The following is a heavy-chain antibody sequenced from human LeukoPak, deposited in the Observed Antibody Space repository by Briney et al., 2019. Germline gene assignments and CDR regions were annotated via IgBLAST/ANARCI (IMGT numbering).Heavy chain of an antibody. CDR1: GDSISSYY. CDR3: ARYCSTSGTKAFGI. Sequence: SETLSLTCTVSGDSISSYYWSWIRQPPGKGLEWIGYIYYTGITKYNPSLKSRVTMSVDTSKNQFSLKLPSVTAADTAVYYCARYCSTSGTKAFGIWGQGTMVTVSS. D-gene: IGHD3-10*01. CDR2: IYYTGIT. V-gene: IGHV4-59*01. J-gene: IGHJ3*02.